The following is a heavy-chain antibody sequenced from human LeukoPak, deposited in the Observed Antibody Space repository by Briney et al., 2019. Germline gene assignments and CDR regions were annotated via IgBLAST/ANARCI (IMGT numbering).Heavy chain of an antibody. Sequence: PSETLSLTCTVSGGSISGPYWNWIRQPPGKGLEWIGYIYYSGSTNYNPSLKSRVTISVDTSKNQFSLKLSSVTAADTAVYYCASLSSGSYNWFDPWGRGTLVTVSS. D-gene: IGHD1-26*01. CDR1: GGSISGPY. CDR3: ASLSSGSYNWFDP. J-gene: IGHJ5*02. V-gene: IGHV4-59*11. CDR2: IYYSGST.